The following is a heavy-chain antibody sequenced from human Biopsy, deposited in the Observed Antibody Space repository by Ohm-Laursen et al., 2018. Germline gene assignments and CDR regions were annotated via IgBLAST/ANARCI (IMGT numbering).Heavy chain of an antibody. CDR1: GGTVSRYA. J-gene: IGHJ4*02. CDR2: IIAVSGLV. V-gene: IGHV1-69*10. CDR3: ATPFQYYDSWGGYPPFDH. Sequence: SVKVSCKASGGTVSRYAISWVRQAPGQGLEWMGGIIAVSGLVNYAPKFQGRVSITADKSTTTAYMELSNLKSEDTAVYYCATPFQYYDSWGGYPPFDHWGQGTLVTVSS. D-gene: IGHD3-3*01.